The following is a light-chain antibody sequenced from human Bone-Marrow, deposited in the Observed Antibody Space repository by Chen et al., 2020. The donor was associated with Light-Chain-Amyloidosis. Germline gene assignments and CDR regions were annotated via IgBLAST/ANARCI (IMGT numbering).Light chain of an antibody. CDR3: QHYDNLPPD. CDR2: DAS. V-gene: IGKV1-33*01. CDR1: HDITTS. Sequence: DIQMTQSPSSVSASVGDRVTVTCQASHDITTSLSWFQQKPGQAPKLLISDASTLEPVVPSRFSGSGSGTDFSCSISSLQTEDIATYYCQHYDNLPPDFSPGTRVDLK. J-gene: IGKJ3*01.